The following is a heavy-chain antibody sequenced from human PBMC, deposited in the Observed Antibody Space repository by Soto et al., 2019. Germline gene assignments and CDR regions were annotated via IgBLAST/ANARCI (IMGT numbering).Heavy chain of an antibody. Sequence: GGSLRLSCAVSGFTFSSYAMSWVRQAPGKGLEWVSAISGSGGSTYYADSVKGRFTISRDNSKNTLYLQMNSLRAEDTAVYYCAKCGYGDYEYPRNYYYYMDVWGKGTTVTVSS. CDR1: GFTFSSYA. CDR2: ISGSGGST. V-gene: IGHV3-23*01. D-gene: IGHD4-17*01. J-gene: IGHJ6*03. CDR3: AKCGYGDYEYPRNYYYYMDV.